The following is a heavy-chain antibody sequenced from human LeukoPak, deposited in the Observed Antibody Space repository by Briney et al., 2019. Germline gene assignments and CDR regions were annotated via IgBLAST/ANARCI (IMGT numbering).Heavy chain of an antibody. D-gene: IGHD3-10*01. V-gene: IGHV4-59*01. J-gene: IGHJ2*01. CDR2: ISYSGST. Sequence: PSETLSLTCTVSGGSISNYYWTWIRQPPGKGLEWIGYISYSGSTNYNPSLKSRVTISVDMSENQFSLNLSSVTAADTAVYYCARRANYSVSGKYAIPYWYFDLWGRGALVTVSS. CDR1: GGSISNYY. CDR3: ARRANYSVSGKYAIPYWYFDL.